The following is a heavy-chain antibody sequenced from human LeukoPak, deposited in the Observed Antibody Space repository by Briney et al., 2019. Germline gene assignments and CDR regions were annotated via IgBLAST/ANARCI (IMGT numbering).Heavy chain of an antibody. J-gene: IGHJ4*02. V-gene: IGHV4-34*01. CDR3: ARVLVRGVDY. CDR2: INHSGST. Sequence: SETLSLTCAVYGGSFSGYYWSWIRQPPGKGLGWIGEINHSGSTNYNPSLKSRVTISVDTSKNQFSLKLSSVTAADTAVYYCARVLVRGVDYWGQGTLVTVSS. CDR1: GGSFSGYY. D-gene: IGHD3-10*01.